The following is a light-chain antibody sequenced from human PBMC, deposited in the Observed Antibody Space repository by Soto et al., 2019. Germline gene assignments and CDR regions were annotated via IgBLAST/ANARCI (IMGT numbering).Light chain of an antibody. CDR3: SSYTSSNTYV. J-gene: IGLJ1*01. CDR2: EVT. CDR1: SSDIGGYNY. Sequence: QSALTQPVSVSGSPGQSITISCTGTSSDIGGYNYVSWYQQHPGKAPKFLIYEVTNRPSGVSNRFSGSKSGNTASLTISGLQAEDEADYYCSSYTSSNTYVFGTGTKVTVL. V-gene: IGLV2-14*01.